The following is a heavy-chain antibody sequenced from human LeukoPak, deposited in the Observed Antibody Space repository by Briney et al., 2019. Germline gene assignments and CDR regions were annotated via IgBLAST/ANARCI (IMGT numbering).Heavy chain of an antibody. D-gene: IGHD3-3*01. CDR2: IYYSGST. Sequence: SETPSLTCTVSGGSISSYYWSWIRQPPGKGLEWIGYIYYSGSTNYNPSLKSRVTISVDTSKNQFSLKLSSVTAADTAVYYCAREIDDFWSGYTRSDAFDIWGQGTMVTVSS. CDR3: AREIDDFWSGYTRSDAFDI. CDR1: GGSISSYY. V-gene: IGHV4-59*01. J-gene: IGHJ3*02.